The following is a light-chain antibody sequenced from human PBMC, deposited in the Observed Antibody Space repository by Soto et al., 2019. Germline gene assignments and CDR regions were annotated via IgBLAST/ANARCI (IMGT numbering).Light chain of an antibody. J-gene: IGLJ1*01. CDR2: XXX. V-gene: IGLV2-14*01. CDR1: SSDVGGYNY. CDR3: SSYTRSSTLV. Sequence: QSVLTQPASVSGSPGQSITISCTGTSSDVGGYNYVSWYQQHPGKAPKLMIYXXXXXXXXXXXXXXGSKSGNTASLTISGXXXXXXXXYYCSSYTRSSTLVFGTGTKVTVL.